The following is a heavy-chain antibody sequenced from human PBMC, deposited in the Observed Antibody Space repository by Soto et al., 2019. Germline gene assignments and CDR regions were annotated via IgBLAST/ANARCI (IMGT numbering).Heavy chain of an antibody. Sequence: ASVKVSCKASGYTFTSYGISWVRQAPGQGLEWMGWISAYNSNTNYAQKLQGRVTMTTDTSTSTAYMELRSLRSDDTAVYYCARTTSSGWYFDYWGQGTLVTVSS. CDR3: ARTTSSGWYFDY. CDR2: ISAYNSNT. CDR1: GYTFTSYG. V-gene: IGHV1-18*01. D-gene: IGHD6-19*01. J-gene: IGHJ4*02.